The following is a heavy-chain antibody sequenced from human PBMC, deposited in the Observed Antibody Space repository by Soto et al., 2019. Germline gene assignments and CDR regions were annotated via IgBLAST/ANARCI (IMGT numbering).Heavy chain of an antibody. CDR3: ARQRTSVVTQAYFDV. Sequence: SETLPLTCAVSGDSISSAYFWAWIRQPPGKGLEWIGSIYHSGTTYYNPSFNSRVTISVDTSKNQFSLKLSSVTAADSALYFCARQRTSVVTQAYFDVWGPGSLVTVSS. V-gene: IGHV4-38-2*01. CDR2: IYHSGTT. D-gene: IGHD2-21*02. J-gene: IGHJ4*02. CDR1: GDSISSAYF.